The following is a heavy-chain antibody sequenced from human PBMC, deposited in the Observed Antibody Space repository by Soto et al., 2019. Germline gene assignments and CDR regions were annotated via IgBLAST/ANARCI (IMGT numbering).Heavy chain of an antibody. V-gene: IGHV3-23*01. CDR3: AKETYYYYGMDV. J-gene: IGHJ6*02. Sequence: PGGSLRLSCAASGFTFSSSTMNWVRQAPGKGLEWVSAIIDSGGYTYYADSVKGRFTISRDNSKNTLYLQMNSLRAEDKALYYCAKETYYYYGMDVWGQGTTVTVSS. CDR2: IIDSGGYT. CDR1: GFTFSSST.